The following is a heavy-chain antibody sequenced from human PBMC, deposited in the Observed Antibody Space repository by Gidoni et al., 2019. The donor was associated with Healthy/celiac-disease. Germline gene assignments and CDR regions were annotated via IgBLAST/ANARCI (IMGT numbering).Heavy chain of an antibody. D-gene: IGHD6-6*01. Sequence: QVQLVQSGAEVKKPGSSVKVSCKASRGTISSSAISWVRQAPGQGLEWRGGIIPIFGTANYEQKCQGRVTITADESTSTAYMELSSLRSEDTAVYYCASSGDSSSNFDYWGQGTLVTVSS. CDR1: RGTISSSA. J-gene: IGHJ4*02. CDR2: IIPIFGTA. CDR3: ASSGDSSSNFDY. V-gene: IGHV1-69*01.